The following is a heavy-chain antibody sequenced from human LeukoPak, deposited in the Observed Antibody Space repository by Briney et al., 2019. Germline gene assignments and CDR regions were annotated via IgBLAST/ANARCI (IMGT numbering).Heavy chain of an antibody. V-gene: IGHV1-8*01. D-gene: IGHD2-15*01. J-gene: IGHJ6*02. CDR3: ARLRGRYCSGGSCYSGYSYYGMDV. CDR2: MKRNSGNT. CDR1: GYTFTSYV. Sequence: GSVKVSCKALGYTFTSYVVDWVRQATGQGLEWMGWMKRNSGNTGYPKKFEGSVTMTRSTSISTAYMELSSLRSEDTAVYYCARLRGRYCSGGSCYSGYSYYGMDVWGQGTTVTVSS.